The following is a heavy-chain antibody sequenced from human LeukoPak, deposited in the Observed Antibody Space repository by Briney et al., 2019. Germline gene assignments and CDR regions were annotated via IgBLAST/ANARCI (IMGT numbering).Heavy chain of an antibody. V-gene: IGHV3-21*01. CDR1: GFTFSSYS. D-gene: IGHD3-22*01. CDR2: ISSSSSYI. J-gene: IGHJ4*02. Sequence: PGGSLRLSCAASGFTFSSYSMDWVRKAPGKGLEWVSSISSSSSYIYYADSVKGRFTISRDNAKNSLYLQMNSLRAEDTAVYYCARVQYYYDSSGYYVYYFDYWGQGTLVTVSS. CDR3: ARVQYYYDSSGYYVYYFDY.